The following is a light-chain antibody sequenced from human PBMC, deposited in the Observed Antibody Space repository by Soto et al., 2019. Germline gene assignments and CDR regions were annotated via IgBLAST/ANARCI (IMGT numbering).Light chain of an antibody. J-gene: IGKJ4*01. Sequence: DIQLTQSPSSLSASVGDRVTITCRASQAISSYLAWYQQKPGKVPELLIYATSTLQSGAPSRFSGSGSGTDFSIAISSLQPEDDATYYCHKYNHAPTFGGGTKVEIK. CDR3: HKYNHAPT. CDR2: ATS. CDR1: QAISSY. V-gene: IGKV1-27*01.